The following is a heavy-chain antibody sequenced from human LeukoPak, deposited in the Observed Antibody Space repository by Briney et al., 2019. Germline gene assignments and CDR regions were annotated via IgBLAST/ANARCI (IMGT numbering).Heavy chain of an antibody. Sequence: SQTLSLTCTVSGGSISSGGYYWSWIRQHPGKGLEWIGYIYYSGSTYYTPSLKSRVTISVDTSKDQFSLKLSSVTAADTAVYYCARGYSSSSGWFDPWGQGTLVTVSS. CDR1: GGSISSGGYY. D-gene: IGHD6-6*01. CDR2: IYYSGST. CDR3: ARGYSSSSGWFDP. J-gene: IGHJ5*02. V-gene: IGHV4-31*03.